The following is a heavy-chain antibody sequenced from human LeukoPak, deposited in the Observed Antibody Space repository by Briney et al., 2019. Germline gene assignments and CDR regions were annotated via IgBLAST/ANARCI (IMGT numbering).Heavy chain of an antibody. Sequence: PGGSLRLSCVASGFTFSNYWMHWVRQAPGKGLVWVSRINSDGSSTTYADSVKGRFTISRDNAKNTLYLQMNSLRAEDTAVYCCARDPHGYWWFDPWGQGTLVTVSS. V-gene: IGHV3-74*03. CDR3: ARDPHGYWWFDP. J-gene: IGHJ5*02. D-gene: IGHD5-18*01. CDR1: GFTFSNYW. CDR2: INSDGSST.